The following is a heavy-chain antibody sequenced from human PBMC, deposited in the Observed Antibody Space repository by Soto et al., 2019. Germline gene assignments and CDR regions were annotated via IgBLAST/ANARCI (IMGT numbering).Heavy chain of an antibody. D-gene: IGHD3-22*01. CDR2: IVVGSGNT. CDR3: EASDSSGPSAFDI. CDR1: GRTFTSSA. J-gene: IGHJ3*02. V-gene: IGHV1-58*01. Sequence: SVKVSCKASGRTFTSSAVKWVRQARGQRLEWIGWIVVGSGNTNYAQKFQERVTITRDMSTSTAYMELSSLRSEDTAVYYCEASDSSGPSAFDIWGQGTMVTVSS.